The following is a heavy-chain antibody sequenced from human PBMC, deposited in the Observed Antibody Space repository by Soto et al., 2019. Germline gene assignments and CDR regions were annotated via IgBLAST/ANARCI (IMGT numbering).Heavy chain of an antibody. Sequence: PSETLSLTCTVSGASINNYYLGWFRQSPGKGLERIGYIYFTGTTSYHPSLKSRVTISLDTSRNQMSLQLNSVTAADTALYYCARLGGYYQAFDLRGQGTLVTVSS. J-gene: IGHJ1*01. CDR1: GASINNYY. D-gene: IGHD3-22*01. V-gene: IGHV4-59*08. CDR2: IYFTGTT. CDR3: ARLGGYYQAFDL.